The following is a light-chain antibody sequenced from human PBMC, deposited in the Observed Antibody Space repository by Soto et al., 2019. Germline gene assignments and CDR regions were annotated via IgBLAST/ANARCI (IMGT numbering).Light chain of an antibody. Sequence: QSVLTQPPSVSGAPGQRVTISCTGNSSNIGAGYNVHWYQQLPGTAPKLLIYVNSNRPSGVPDRFSGSKSGTSASLDITGLQAEDEADYYCQSYDSSLSGVVFGGGTKLTVL. CDR1: SSNIGAGYN. V-gene: IGLV1-40*01. CDR3: QSYDSSLSGVV. J-gene: IGLJ2*01. CDR2: VNS.